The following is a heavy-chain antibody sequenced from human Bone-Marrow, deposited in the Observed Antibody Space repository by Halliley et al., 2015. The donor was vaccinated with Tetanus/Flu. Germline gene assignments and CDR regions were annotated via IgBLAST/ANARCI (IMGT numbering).Heavy chain of an antibody. CDR3: ARHVGSWHYYFDY. CDR2: MYHDGTT. Sequence: TLSLTCTVSGGSFNNYFWTWVRQPPGKGLEWIGYMYHDGTTNYNPSLNTRVTISVDTSKNQFSLQLTSVTAADTAVYYCARHVGSWHYYFDYWGQGTLVTVSS. D-gene: IGHD1-26*01. V-gene: IGHV4-59*08. J-gene: IGHJ4*02. CDR1: GGSFNNYF.